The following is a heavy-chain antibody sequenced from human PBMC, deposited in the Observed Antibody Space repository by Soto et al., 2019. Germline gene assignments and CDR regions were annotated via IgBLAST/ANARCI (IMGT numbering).Heavy chain of an antibody. J-gene: IGHJ6*02. V-gene: IGHV3-23*01. CDR1: GFTFSIYA. CDR3: AKGLSRISYGMDV. Sequence: EVPLLESGGGFVQPGGSLRLSCAASGFTFSIYAMSWVRQAPGKGLEWVSAISGSVISTYYADSVKGRFTISRDNSKNTLYLQMTSLRAEDTAVYYCAKGLSRISYGMDVWGQGTTVTVSS. CDR2: ISGSVIST. D-gene: IGHD2-21*01.